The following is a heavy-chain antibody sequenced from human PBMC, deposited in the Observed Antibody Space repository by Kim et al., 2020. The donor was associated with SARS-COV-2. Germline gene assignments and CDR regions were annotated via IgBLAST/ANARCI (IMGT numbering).Heavy chain of an antibody. CDR1: GGTFSSYA. D-gene: IGHD3-22*01. CDR2: IIPIFGTA. Sequence: SVKVSCKASGGTFSSYAISWVRQAPGQGLEWMGGIIPIFGTANYAQKFQGRVTITADESTSTAYMELSSLRSEDTAVYYCAREFTYYFDSSGYKPPDDAFDIWGQGTTVTVSS. J-gene: IGHJ3*02. V-gene: IGHV1-69*13. CDR3: AREFTYYFDSSGYKPPDDAFDI.